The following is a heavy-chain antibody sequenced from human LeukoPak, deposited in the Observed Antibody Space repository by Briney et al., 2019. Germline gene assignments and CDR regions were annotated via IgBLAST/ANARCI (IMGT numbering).Heavy chain of an antibody. CDR1: GYTFTGFY. Sequence: ASVKVFWKASGYTFTGFYVHWVRQARGQGLEWMGWLNSNSGGTNYAQKSQGRLTMTRETSISTAYVEQSRLRSDDTAVYHCARGYLPNRGSWYGAFDYWGQGTLVTVSS. CDR2: LNSNSGGT. CDR3: ARGYLPNRGSWYGAFDY. D-gene: IGHD6-13*01. V-gene: IGHV1-2*02. J-gene: IGHJ4*02.